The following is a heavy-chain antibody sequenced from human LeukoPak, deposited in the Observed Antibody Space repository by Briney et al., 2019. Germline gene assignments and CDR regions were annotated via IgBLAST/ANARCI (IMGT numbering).Heavy chain of an antibody. V-gene: IGHV3-74*01. CDR3: AKDLDMVRGFHFDH. CDR2: INSDGSST. Sequence: GGSLRLSCAASGFTFSSYWMHWVRQAPGKGLVWVSHINSDGSSTSYADSVKGRFTISRDNSKNTLYLEMNSLRAEDTAVYYCAKDLDMVRGFHFDHWGQGTLVAVSS. CDR1: GFTFSSYW. J-gene: IGHJ4*02. D-gene: IGHD3-10*01.